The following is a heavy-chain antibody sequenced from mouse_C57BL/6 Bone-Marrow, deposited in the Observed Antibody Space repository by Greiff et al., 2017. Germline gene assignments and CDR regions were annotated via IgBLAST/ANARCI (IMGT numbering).Heavy chain of an antibody. V-gene: IGHV5-4*01. CDR2: ISDGGSYT. CDR1: GFTFSSYA. J-gene: IGHJ2*01. CDR3: AREKDYYGKGFDD. Sequence: EVQLVESGGGLVKPGGSLKLSCAASGFTFSSYAMSWVRQTPEKRLEWVATISDGGSYTYYPDNVKGRFTISRDNAKNNLYLQMSQLKSEDTAMYYCAREKDYYGKGFDDWGQGTTLTVSS. D-gene: IGHD1-1*01.